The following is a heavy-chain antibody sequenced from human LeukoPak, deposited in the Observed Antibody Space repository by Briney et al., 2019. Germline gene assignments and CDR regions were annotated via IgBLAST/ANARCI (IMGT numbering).Heavy chain of an antibody. V-gene: IGHV4-31*03. Sequence: SETLSLTFTVSGGSISSGGYYWSWIRQHPGKGLEWIGYIYYSGSTYYNPSLKSRVTISVDTSKNQFSLKLSSVTAADTAVYYCARVGELYYFDYWGQGTLVTVSS. CDR1: GGSISSGGYY. CDR3: ARVGELYYFDY. CDR2: IYYSGST. D-gene: IGHD3-16*01. J-gene: IGHJ4*02.